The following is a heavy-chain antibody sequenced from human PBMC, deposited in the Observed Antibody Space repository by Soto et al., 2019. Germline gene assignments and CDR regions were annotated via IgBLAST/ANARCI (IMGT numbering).Heavy chain of an antibody. V-gene: IGHV1-3*01. D-gene: IGHD3-9*01. CDR3: ARGSSDWLPYFDY. J-gene: IGHJ4*02. CDR2: INSANGNT. Sequence: ASMKGSCQAFGYTFTTPGMHLGGPAPGQRLEWMGWINSANGNTKYSQKFQGRATITRDTSASTAYMELSSLRSEDTAVYFCARGSSDWLPYFDYWGQGSLVTVSS. CDR1: GYTFTTPG.